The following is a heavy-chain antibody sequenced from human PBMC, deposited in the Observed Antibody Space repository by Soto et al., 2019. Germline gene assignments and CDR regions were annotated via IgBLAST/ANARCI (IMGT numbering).Heavy chain of an antibody. D-gene: IGHD3-3*01. CDR3: ARHGELGWLLYDY. CDR2: IKQDGSEK. J-gene: IGHJ4*02. CDR1: GFTFSSYW. V-gene: IGHV3-7*01. Sequence: GGSLRLSCAASGFTFSSYWMSWVRQAPGKGLEWVANIKQDGSEKYYVDSVKGRFTISRDNAKNSLYLQMNSLRAEDTAVYYCARHGELGWLLYDYWGQGTLVTVSS.